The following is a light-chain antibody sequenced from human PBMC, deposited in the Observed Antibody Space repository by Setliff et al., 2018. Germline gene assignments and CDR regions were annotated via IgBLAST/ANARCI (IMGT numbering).Light chain of an antibody. CDR1: SSNIGRRT. CDR3: SAWDDSLNACV. V-gene: IGLV1-44*01. CDR2: SQN. J-gene: IGLJ1*01. Sequence: QSVLTQPPSASGTPGQVVTISCSGSSSNIGRRTVNWYQQVPGMAPKLLIYSQNQRPSGVPDRFSASKSGTSASLAISGLQSDDEADYYCSAWDDSLNACVFGTGTKVTVL.